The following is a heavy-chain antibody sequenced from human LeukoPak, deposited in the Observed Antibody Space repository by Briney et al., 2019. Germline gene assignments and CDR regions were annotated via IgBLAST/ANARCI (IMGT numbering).Heavy chain of an antibody. V-gene: IGHV4-39*01. J-gene: IGHJ3*02. D-gene: IGHD6-19*01. CDR1: GGSFTSNAHY. Sequence: PSETLSLTCTVSGGSFTSNAHYWGWIRQPPGKGLEWIGSIYNTGSTSYNPSLKSRVTISVDTSRNQFSLNLNSVTAADTAVFYCARHIPQWLGPDSFDIWGQGTMVTVSS. CDR2: IYNTGST. CDR3: ARHIPQWLGPDSFDI.